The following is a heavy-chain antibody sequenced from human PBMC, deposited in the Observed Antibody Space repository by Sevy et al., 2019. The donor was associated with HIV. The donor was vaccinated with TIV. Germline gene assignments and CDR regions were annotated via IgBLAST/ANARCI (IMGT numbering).Heavy chain of an antibody. Sequence: GGSLRLSCAASGFTFSSYAMHWVRQAPGKGLEWVAVISYDGSNKYYADSVKGRFTISRDNSKNTLYLQMNSLRAEDTAVYYCARGAGGGSSKGYMDVWSKGTTVTVSS. V-gene: IGHV3-30-3*01. D-gene: IGHD2-15*01. CDR3: ARGAGGGSSKGYMDV. CDR2: ISYDGSNK. J-gene: IGHJ6*03. CDR1: GFTFSSYA.